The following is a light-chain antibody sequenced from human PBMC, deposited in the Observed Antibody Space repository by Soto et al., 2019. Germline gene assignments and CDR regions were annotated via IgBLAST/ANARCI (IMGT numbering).Light chain of an antibody. V-gene: IGKV3-15*01. CDR2: DAS. CDR1: QGVGSN. Sequence: IVVTQSPATLSVSPGERVTLSCRASQGVGSNLAWYQQRPGQAPRLLIYDASTRATGIPDRFSGSGSGTDFTLTISSLQSEDFAVYYCQQTRRAPRTFGPGTKLEIK. CDR3: QQTRRAPRT. J-gene: IGKJ2*01.